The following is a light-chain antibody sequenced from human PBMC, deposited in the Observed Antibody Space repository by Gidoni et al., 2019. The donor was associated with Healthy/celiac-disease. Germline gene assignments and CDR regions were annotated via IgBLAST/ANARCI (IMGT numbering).Light chain of an antibody. CDR1: QSILYSSNNKNY. CDR2: WAS. J-gene: IGKJ2*01. V-gene: IGKV4-1*01. Sequence: DIVMTQSPDSLAVSLGERATINCKSSQSILYSSNNKNYLAWYQQKPGQPPNLLIYWASTRESGVPDRFSGSGSGTDFTLTISSLQAEDVAVYYCQQYDTTPQTFGQGTKLEIE. CDR3: QQYDTTPQT.